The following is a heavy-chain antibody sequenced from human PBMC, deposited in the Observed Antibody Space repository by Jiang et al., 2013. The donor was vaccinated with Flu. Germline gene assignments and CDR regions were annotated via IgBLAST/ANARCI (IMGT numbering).Heavy chain of an antibody. D-gene: IGHD7-27*01. CDR1: GYTFTSYY. V-gene: IGHV1-46*03. CDR3: ARGLWGSGGY. CDR2: INPSGGST. Sequence: GAEVKKPGLSEGSCKASGYTFTSYYMHWVRQAPGQGLEWMGIINPSGGSTSYAQKFQGRVTMTRDTSTSTVYMELSSLRSEDTAVYYCARGLWGSGGYWGQGTLVTVSS. J-gene: IGHJ4*02.